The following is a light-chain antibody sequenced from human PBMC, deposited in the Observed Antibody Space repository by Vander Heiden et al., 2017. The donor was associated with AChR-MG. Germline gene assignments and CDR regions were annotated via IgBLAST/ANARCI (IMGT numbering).Light chain of an antibody. J-gene: IGKJ4*01. Sequence: DIQMTQSPSSLSASVGDRVTITCQASQDISNYLNWYQQKPGKAPKLLIYDASKLETGVPSRFSGSGSGTDFTFTISSLQPEDSATYYCQQDDNLPLTFGGGTKVEIK. CDR2: DAS. V-gene: IGKV1-33*01. CDR3: QQDDNLPLT. CDR1: QDISNY.